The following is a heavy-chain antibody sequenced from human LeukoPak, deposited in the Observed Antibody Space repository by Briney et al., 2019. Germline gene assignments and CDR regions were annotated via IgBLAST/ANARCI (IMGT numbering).Heavy chain of an antibody. CDR3: ARDLGYYYGLGI. V-gene: IGHV4-4*02. Sequence: ASETLSLTCDVSGGSRINAGWWSWVRQPPGKGLEWIGEIFHSGNTKYNPSLESRVTISVDKSNHQFTLEMKSVTAADTAIYYCARDLGYYYGLGIWSRGTTVTVSS. J-gene: IGHJ6*02. D-gene: IGHD3-16*01. CDR2: IFHSGNT. CDR1: GGSRINAGW.